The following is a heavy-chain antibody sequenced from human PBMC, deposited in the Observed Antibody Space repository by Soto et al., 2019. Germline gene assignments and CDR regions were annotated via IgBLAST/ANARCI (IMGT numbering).Heavy chain of an antibody. D-gene: IGHD6-19*01. Sequence: EVQLVESGGGLVQPGGSLRLSCAASGFTDSTYHMSWVRQTPGKGLEWFSGIYSGGGIYYADSVKGLLTISRDNSKNTLYLQMNSLRVEDTAVYYCARDRALSGGSVRSGGWFDTWGQGTLVT. V-gene: IGHV3-53*01. CDR1: GFTDSTYH. CDR3: ARDRALSGGSVRSGGWFDT. CDR2: IYSGGGI. J-gene: IGHJ5*02.